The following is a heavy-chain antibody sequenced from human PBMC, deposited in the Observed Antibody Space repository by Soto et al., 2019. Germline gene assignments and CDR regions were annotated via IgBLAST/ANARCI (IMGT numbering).Heavy chain of an antibody. V-gene: IGHV4-34*12. J-gene: IGHJ6*02. D-gene: IGHD3-10*01. CDR1: GGSLSGYS. Sequence: SESLSLTCARYGGSLSGYSWSWIRLPQGKGLEWIGEIIHSGSIIYNPSLKSRVTISVDTSKNQFSLKLSSVTSADTAVYYRARDRGFGELYPPLSYYYYGMDVWRQGTTVTVSS. CDR3: ARDRGFGELYPPLSYYYYGMDV. CDR2: IIHSGSI.